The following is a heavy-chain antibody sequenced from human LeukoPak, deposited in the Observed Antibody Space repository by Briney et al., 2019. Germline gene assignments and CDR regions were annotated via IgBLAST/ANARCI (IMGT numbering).Heavy chain of an antibody. J-gene: IGHJ5*02. Sequence: GESLKISCKGSGYSFNTYWIGWVRQMPGKGLEWMGIIYPGDSDTKYSPSFQGQVTISADKSISTAYLQWSSLKASDTAMYYCARCYLAAGPPNWFDPWGQGTLVTVSS. CDR1: GYSFNTYW. V-gene: IGHV5-51*01. CDR3: ARCYLAAGPPNWFDP. CDR2: IYPGDSDT. D-gene: IGHD2-2*01.